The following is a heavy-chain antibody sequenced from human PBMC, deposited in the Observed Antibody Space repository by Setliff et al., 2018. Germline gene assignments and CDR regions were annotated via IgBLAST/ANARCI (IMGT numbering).Heavy chain of an antibody. Sequence: ASVKVSCKASGDTFSTYTLSWVRQAPGQGLEWMAWVSDNNGNTNYAKSFQGRVTMNTDTSTSTAYMELGSLTSDDTAVYYCAISTLSICSGGSCPNAFDVWGQGTMVTVSS. CDR1: GDTFSTYT. CDR3: AISTLSICSGGSCPNAFDV. J-gene: IGHJ3*01. D-gene: IGHD2-15*01. V-gene: IGHV1-18*01. CDR2: VSDNNGNT.